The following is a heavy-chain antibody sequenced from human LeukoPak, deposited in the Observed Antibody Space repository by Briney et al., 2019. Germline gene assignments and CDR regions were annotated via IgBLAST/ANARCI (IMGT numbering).Heavy chain of an antibody. V-gene: IGHV4-39*01. CDR2: IYYSGST. CDR1: GGSISSSSYY. D-gene: IGHD6-13*01. Sequence: PSETLSLTCTVSGGSISSSSYYWGWIRQPPGKGLEWIGSIYYSGSTYYNPSLKSRVTISVDTSKNQFSLKLSSETAADMAVYYCASGYSSSWHRFDYWGQGALVTVSS. J-gene: IGHJ4*02. CDR3: ASGYSSSWHRFDY.